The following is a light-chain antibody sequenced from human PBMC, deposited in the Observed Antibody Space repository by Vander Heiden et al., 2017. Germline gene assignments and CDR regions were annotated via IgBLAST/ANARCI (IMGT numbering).Light chain of an antibody. CDR1: SSNIGAGYD. CDR2: GNN. V-gene: IGLV1-40*01. Sequence: QSVLPQPPSVSGAPGQRVTISCTGRSSNIGAGYDVHWYQQVAGTAPKLLIYGNNNRPSGVPDRFAGSKFGTSASLAITGLQAEDEADYYCQSYDSSLSGPVFGGGTKLTVL. CDR3: QSYDSSLSGPV. J-gene: IGLJ3*02.